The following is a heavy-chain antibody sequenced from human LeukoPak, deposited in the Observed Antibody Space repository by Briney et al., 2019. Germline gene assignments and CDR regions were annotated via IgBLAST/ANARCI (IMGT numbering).Heavy chain of an antibody. J-gene: IGHJ3*02. Sequence: PSETLSLTCTVSGGSISGYYWSWIRQPPGKGLECIGSIYYGGSTYYNPSLKSRVIISVDTSKNQFSLKLSSVTAADTAVYYCARAYYYASSAFDIWGQGTMVTVSS. CDR1: GGSISGYY. CDR3: ARAYYYASSAFDI. V-gene: IGHV4-59*05. CDR2: IYYGGST. D-gene: IGHD3-22*01.